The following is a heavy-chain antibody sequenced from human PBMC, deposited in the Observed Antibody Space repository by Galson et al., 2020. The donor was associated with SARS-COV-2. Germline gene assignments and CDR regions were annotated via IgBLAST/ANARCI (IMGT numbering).Heavy chain of an antibody. J-gene: IGHJ4*02. CDR3: ARDGAGSSSGYYFDY. D-gene: IGHD6-13*01. CDR1: GFTFSSYW. Sequence: GGSLRLSCAASGFTFSSYWMSWVRQAPGKGLEWVANIKQDGSEKYYVDSVKGRFTISRDNAKNSLYLQMNSLRAEDTAVYYCARDGAGSSSGYYFDYWGQGTLVTVSS. CDR2: IKQDGSEK. V-gene: IGHV3-7*04.